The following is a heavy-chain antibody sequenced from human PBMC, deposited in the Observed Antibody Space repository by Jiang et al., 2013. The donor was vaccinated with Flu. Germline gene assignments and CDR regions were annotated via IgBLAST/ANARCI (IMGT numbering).Heavy chain of an antibody. D-gene: IGHD3-10*01. V-gene: IGHV4-59*01. CDR1: GGSITTYY. Sequence: SGSGLVKPSETLSLTCTVSGGSITTYYWSWIRQPPGKGLEWIGYIYNGGSTHYNPSLKSRVTISVDTTKNQLSLKLSSVTAADTAVYYCARYLGSGNWGDPWGQGTLVTVSS. J-gene: IGHJ5*02. CDR3: ARYLGSGNWGDP. CDR2: IYNGGST.